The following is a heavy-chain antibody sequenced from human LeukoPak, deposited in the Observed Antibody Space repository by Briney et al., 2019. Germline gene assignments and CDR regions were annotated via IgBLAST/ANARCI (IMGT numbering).Heavy chain of an antibody. V-gene: IGHV3-33*01. CDR3: ASYSSSSLFDY. CDR2: IWYDGSNN. CDR1: GXTFRSYG. D-gene: IGHD6-6*01. J-gene: IGHJ4*02. Sequence: GGSLRLSCAASGXTFRSYGMHWVRQAPGKGLEWVAVIWYDGSNNYYADSVKGRFTISRDNSKNTLYLQMNSLRAEDTAVYYCASYSSSSLFDYWGQGTLVTVST.